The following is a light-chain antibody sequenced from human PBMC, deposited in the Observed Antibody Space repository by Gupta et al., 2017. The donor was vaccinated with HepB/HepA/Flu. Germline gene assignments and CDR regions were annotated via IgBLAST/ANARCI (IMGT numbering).Light chain of an antibody. CDR2: WAS. V-gene: IGKV4-1*01. Sequence: DIVMTQSPDSLAVSLGERATINCKSSQSVLYSSKNKNYLAWYQQKPGQPPKLLIYWASTRESGVPDRFSGSGSGTDFTLTISSLQAEDVAVYYCQQENSIPMTFGQGTKVAIK. CDR3: QQENSIPMT. J-gene: IGKJ1*01. CDR1: QSVLYSSKNKNY.